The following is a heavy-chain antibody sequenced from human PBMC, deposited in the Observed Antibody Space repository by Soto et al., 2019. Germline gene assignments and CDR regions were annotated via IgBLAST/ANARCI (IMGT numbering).Heavy chain of an antibody. D-gene: IGHD2-2*01. J-gene: IGHJ6*02. CDR1: GFTFSAFA. Sequence: QVQLVESGGGVVQPGTSLRLSCAGSGFTFSAFARHWVRQAPGKGLGWVALILSDGSNEAYADSVRGRFTISRDNSKNTLYLQMNSLGVEDTAVYYCARAMPGMDVWGQGTTVTVSS. V-gene: IGHV3-30-3*01. CDR2: ILSDGSNE. CDR3: ARAMPGMDV.